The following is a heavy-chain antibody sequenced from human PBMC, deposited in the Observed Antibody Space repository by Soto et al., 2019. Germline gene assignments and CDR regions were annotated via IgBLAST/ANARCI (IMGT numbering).Heavy chain of an antibody. D-gene: IGHD2-21*01. J-gene: IGHJ4*02. Sequence: SETLSLTCTVSGGSISSYYWSWIRQPPGKGLEWIGYIYYSGSTNYNPSLKSRVTISVDTSASTAYMELSSLRSEDTAVYYCTRTKTGTYSLDYWGQGTQVTVSS. CDR1: GGSISSYY. CDR3: TRTKTGTYSLDY. CDR2: IYYSGST. V-gene: IGHV4-59*01.